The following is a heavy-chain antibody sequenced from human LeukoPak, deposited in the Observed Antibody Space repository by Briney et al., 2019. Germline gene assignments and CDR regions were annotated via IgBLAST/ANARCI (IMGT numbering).Heavy chain of an antibody. CDR1: GGSISSYH. Sequence: SETLSLTCTVSGGSISSYHWSWIRQPAGKGLEWIGSIYYSGSTYYNPSLKSRVTISVDTSKNQFSLKLSSVTAADTAVYYCASTGGSLAEFFDYCGQGTLVTVSS. D-gene: IGHD3-16*01. CDR2: IYYSGST. V-gene: IGHV4-4*07. J-gene: IGHJ4*02. CDR3: ASTGGSLAEFFDY.